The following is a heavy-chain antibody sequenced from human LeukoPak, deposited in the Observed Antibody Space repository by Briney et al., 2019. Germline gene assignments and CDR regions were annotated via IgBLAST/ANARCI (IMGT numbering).Heavy chain of an antibody. CDR2: MNPNSGNT. D-gene: IGHD3-10*01. J-gene: IGHJ4*02. CDR1: GYTFTSYD. V-gene: IGHV1-18*01. CDR3: ARVGDGSGSYYVY. Sequence: ASVKVSCKASGYTFTSYDINWVRQATGQGLEWMGWMNPNSGNTNYAQKLQGRVTMTTDTSTSTAYMELRSLRSDDTAVYYCARVGDGSGSYYVYWGQGTLVTVSS.